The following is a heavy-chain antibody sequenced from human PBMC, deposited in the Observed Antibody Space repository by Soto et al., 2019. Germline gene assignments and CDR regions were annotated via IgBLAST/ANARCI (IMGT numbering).Heavy chain of an antibody. CDR2: IIPIFGTA. CDR1: GGTFSSYA. Sequence: ASVKVSCKASGGTFSSYAISWVRQAPGQGLEWMGGIIPIFGTANYAQKFQGRVTITADESTSTAYMELSSLRSEDTAVYYCARDSTYYYDSSGYYSGNYWGQGTLVTVSS. V-gene: IGHV1-69*13. CDR3: ARDSTYYYDSSGYYSGNY. J-gene: IGHJ4*02. D-gene: IGHD3-22*01.